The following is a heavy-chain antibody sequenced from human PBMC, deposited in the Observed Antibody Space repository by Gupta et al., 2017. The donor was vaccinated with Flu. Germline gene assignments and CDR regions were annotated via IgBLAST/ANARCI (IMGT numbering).Heavy chain of an antibody. V-gene: IGHV3-72*01. CDR3: SRGETGPSPPGRNDC. CDR2: IRNKSNSYTT. CDR1: GFTFSEPY. J-gene: IGHJ4*02. D-gene: IGHD1-14*01. Sequence: EVRLVESGGGWVQRGGSLRLSGVVSGFTFSEPYNDWSRQAPGKGLDLVGRIRNKSNSYTTEYAASVKVRFTITRDDSKDSLYLQMNSLNNGATAVYYCSRGETGPSPPGRNDCWGQGTLVTVSS.